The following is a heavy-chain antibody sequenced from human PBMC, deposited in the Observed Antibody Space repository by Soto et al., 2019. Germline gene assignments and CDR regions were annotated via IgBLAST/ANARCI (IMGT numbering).Heavy chain of an antibody. CDR2: IYYSGST. V-gene: IGHV4-39*01. Sequence: PSETLSLTCTVSGGSISSSSYYWGWIRQPPGKGLEWIGSIYYSGSTYYNPSLKSRVTISVDTSKNQFSLKLSSVTAADTAVYYCVGGNSNFIFDPWGQGTLVTVSS. CDR1: GGSISSSSYY. D-gene: IGHD4-4*01. CDR3: VGGNSNFIFDP. J-gene: IGHJ5*02.